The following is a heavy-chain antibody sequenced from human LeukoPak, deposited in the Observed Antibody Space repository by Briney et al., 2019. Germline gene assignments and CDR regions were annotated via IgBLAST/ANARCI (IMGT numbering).Heavy chain of an antibody. J-gene: IGHJ6*03. Sequence: PGGSLRLSCAASGFTFSNYAMSWVRQAPGKGLEWVSAISGSASSTYHADPVKGRFTLSRDNSKNTLYLQMNSLRADDTAVYYCAKEFSDYYDSSGYYYFGWYYYYYMDVWGKGTTVTVSS. CDR1: GFTFSNYA. CDR3: AKEFSDYYDSSGYYYFGWYYYYYMDV. D-gene: IGHD3-22*01. V-gene: IGHV3-23*01. CDR2: ISGSASST.